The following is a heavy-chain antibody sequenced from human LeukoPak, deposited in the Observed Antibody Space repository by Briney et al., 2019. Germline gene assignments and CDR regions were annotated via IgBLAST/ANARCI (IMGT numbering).Heavy chain of an antibody. CDR2: ISGSIGST. D-gene: IGHD5-12*01. Sequence: GGSLRLSRAASGFTFSSYAMSWVRQAPGKGLEWVSAISGSIGSTYYADSVKGRFTISRDNSKNTLYLEMNSLRAEDTALYYCAKDVRSGWLQAFDLWGRGTLVTVSS. CDR1: GFTFSSYA. J-gene: IGHJ2*01. CDR3: AKDVRSGWLQAFDL. V-gene: IGHV3-23*01.